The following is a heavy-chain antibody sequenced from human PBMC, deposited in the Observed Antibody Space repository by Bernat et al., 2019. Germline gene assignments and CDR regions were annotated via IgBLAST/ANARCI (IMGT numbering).Heavy chain of an antibody. D-gene: IGHD2-2*01. CDR1: GFTFSTYN. V-gene: IGHV3-48*02. CDR3: ARVAVKTWESGNQLPSYYYYYYMDV. J-gene: IGHJ6*03. Sequence: EVQLVESGGGLVQPGGSLRLSCAASGFTFSTYNMNWVRQAPGKGLEWVSYISSSSNTIYYADSVKGRFTISRDNAKNSLYLQMNSLRDEDMAVYYCARVAVKTWESGNQLPSYYYYYYMDVWGKGTTVTVSS. CDR2: ISSSSNTI.